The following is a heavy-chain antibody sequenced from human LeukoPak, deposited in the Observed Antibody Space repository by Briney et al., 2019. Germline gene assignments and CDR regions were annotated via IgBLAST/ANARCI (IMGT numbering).Heavy chain of an antibody. CDR3: ARVPRWIQLWDY. J-gene: IGHJ4*02. V-gene: IGHV1-2*02. Sequence: ASVKVSCKASGYTFTVYYMHWVRQVPGQGLERMGWINPNSGGTDYAQKFQGRVTMTRDTSISTAYMELSRLRSDDTAVYYCARVPRWIQLWDYWGQGTLVTVSS. CDR2: INPNSGGT. D-gene: IGHD5-18*01. CDR1: GYTFTVYY.